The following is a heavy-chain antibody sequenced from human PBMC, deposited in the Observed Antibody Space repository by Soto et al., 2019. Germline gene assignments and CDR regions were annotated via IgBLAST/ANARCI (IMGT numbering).Heavy chain of an antibody. CDR1: GGSIISSSYS. D-gene: IGHD2-2*01. Sequence: PSETLSLTCSFSGGSIISSSYSWGWIRQPPGKGLEWIGYIYHSGSTYYNPSLKSRVTMSVDRSKNQFSLKLSSVTAADTAVYYCARVPDRWGQGTLVTVSS. J-gene: IGHJ5*02. V-gene: IGHV4-30-2*01. CDR2: IYHSGST. CDR3: ARVPDR.